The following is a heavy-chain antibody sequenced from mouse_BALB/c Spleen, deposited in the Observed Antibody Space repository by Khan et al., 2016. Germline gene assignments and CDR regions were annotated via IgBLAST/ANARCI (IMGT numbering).Heavy chain of an antibody. CDR2: IDPANGNT. Sequence: VQLQQPGAELVKPGASVKLSCTASGFNIKDTYMHWVKQRPEQGLEWIGRIDPANGNTKYDPKFQGKATITADTYSNTAYLQLSSLTSEDTAVYYCAHGNYGFAYWGQGTLVTVSA. CDR1: GFNIKDTY. D-gene: IGHD2-1*01. CDR3: AHGNYGFAY. J-gene: IGHJ3*01. V-gene: IGHV14-3*02.